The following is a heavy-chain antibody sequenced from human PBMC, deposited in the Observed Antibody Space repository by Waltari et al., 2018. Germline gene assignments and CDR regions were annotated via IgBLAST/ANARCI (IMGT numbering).Heavy chain of an antibody. CDR1: GFDFNTYA. Sequence: EGQLVESGGGLVKPGGSLRLSCAATGFDFNTYAMNWVRQAPGKGVEWVADSSSSTTFIHDADSGKGRFTISRDNAQRSLYLQMDSLRAEDTAVYYCVREKSASGTGWFDPWGQGVLVTVSS. J-gene: IGHJ5*02. CDR2: SSSSTTFI. D-gene: IGHD6-13*01. V-gene: IGHV3-21*02. CDR3: VREKSASGTGWFDP.